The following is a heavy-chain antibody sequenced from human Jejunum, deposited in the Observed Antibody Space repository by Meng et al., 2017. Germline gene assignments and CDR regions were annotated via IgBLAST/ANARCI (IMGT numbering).Heavy chain of an antibody. J-gene: IGHJ4*02. D-gene: IGHD5-18*01. CDR3: SMGAFSSDNRFDY. Sequence: QVQVVQSGPEEKTAGSSVTVSCKASRDNFNTYAINWLRQAPGQGLEWLGGIMPIVGTAKYAQKFQARVTITADTSTTTAYRELGSLASEDSAVYDCSMGAFSSDNRFDYWGQGTLVTVSS. V-gene: IGHV1-69*10. CDR1: RDNFNTYA. CDR2: IMPIVGTA.